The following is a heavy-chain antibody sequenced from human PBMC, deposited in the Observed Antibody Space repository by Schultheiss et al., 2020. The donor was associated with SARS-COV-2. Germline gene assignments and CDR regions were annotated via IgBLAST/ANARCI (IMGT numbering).Heavy chain of an antibody. CDR1: GYTFTSYG. V-gene: IGHV1-18*01. J-gene: IGHJ3*02. Sequence: ASVKVSCKASGYTFTSYGISWVRQAPGQGLEWMGWISAYNGNTNYAQKLQGRVTMTTDTSTSTAYMELRSLRSDDTAVYYCARGYHLYYYDSSGIDAFDIWGQGTMVTVSS. D-gene: IGHD3-22*01. CDR3: ARGYHLYYYDSSGIDAFDI. CDR2: ISAYNGNT.